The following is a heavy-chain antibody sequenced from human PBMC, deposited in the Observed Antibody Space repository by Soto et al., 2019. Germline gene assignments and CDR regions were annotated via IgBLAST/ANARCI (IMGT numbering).Heavy chain of an antibody. J-gene: IGHJ4*02. V-gene: IGHV4-59*01. CDR1: GGSISSYY. Sequence: SETLSLTCTVSGGSISSYYWSWIRQPPGKGLEWIGYIYYSGSTNYNPSLKSRVTISVDTSKNQFSLKLSSVTAADTAVYYCARGVLYGDYDDYWGQGTLVTVSS. D-gene: IGHD4-17*01. CDR3: ARGVLYGDYDDY. CDR2: IYYSGST.